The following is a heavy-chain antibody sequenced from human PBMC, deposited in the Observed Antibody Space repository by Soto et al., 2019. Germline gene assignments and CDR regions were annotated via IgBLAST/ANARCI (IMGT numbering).Heavy chain of an antibody. CDR1: GYSFTSYW. Sequence: PGESLKISCQVSGYSFTSYWISWVRQMPGKGLEWMGKIDPRDSYTNYSPSFQGHVTISADKSISTAYMQWSSLKASDSAMYYCARHSPNNYYFDYWGQGTLVTAPQ. CDR3: ARHSPNNYYFDY. J-gene: IGHJ4*02. CDR2: IDPRDSYT. V-gene: IGHV5-10-1*01.